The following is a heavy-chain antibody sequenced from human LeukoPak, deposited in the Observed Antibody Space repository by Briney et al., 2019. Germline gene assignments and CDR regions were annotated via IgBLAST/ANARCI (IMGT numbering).Heavy chain of an antibody. Sequence: PWGSLEISCSTSGITFSSHGMPWVRQASGQGLEWVAFFRDHGSNKYYAESVKGRFTISRDNSKNTLHLQMKSLRAEDTAVYYCAKDHCGSCSGDDYFDHWGQGALVTVSS. CDR3: AKDHCGSCSGDDYFDH. CDR2: FRDHGSNK. CDR1: GITFSSHG. J-gene: IGHJ4*02. D-gene: IGHD2-15*01. V-gene: IGHV3-30*02.